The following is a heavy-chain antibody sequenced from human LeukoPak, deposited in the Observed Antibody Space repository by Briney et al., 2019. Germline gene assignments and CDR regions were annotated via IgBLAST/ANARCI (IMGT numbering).Heavy chain of an antibody. CDR2: ISWNSGSI. V-gene: IGHV3-9*01. D-gene: IGHD1-26*01. CDR3: AKERTPLVGATAFDY. CDR1: GFTFDDYA. Sequence: GGSLRLSCAASGFTFDDYAMHWVRQAPGKGLEWVSGISWNSGSIGYADSVKGRFTISRDNAKYSLYLQMNSLRAEDAALYYCAKERTPLVGATAFDYWGQGTLVTVSS. J-gene: IGHJ4*02.